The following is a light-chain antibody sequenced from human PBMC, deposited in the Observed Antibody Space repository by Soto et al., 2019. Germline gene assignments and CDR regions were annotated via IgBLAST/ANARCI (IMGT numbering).Light chain of an antibody. Sequence: VLTQSPATLSLSAGERATLSCRASQSAGNFLAWYQQKPGQAPRLLIYDAFSRATGIPDRFSASGSGTDFTLTISRLEPEDFAVYYCQQYKTFGQGTKVDIK. V-gene: IGKV3-11*01. J-gene: IGKJ1*01. CDR3: QQYKT. CDR2: DAF. CDR1: QSAGNF.